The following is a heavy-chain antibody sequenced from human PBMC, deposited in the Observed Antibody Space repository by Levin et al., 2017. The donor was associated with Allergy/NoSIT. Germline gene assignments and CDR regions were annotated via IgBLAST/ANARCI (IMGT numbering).Heavy chain of an antibody. CDR2: ISYDGSNK. J-gene: IGHJ1*01. CDR1: GFTFSSYG. V-gene: IGHV3-30*18. Sequence: GESLKISCAASGFTFSSYGMHWVRQAPGKGLEWVAVISYDGSNKYYADSVKGRFTISRDNSKNTLYLQMNSLRAEDTAVYYCAKVNSQSIAVAGINAEYFQHWGQGTLVTVSS. D-gene: IGHD6-19*01. CDR3: AKVNSQSIAVAGINAEYFQH.